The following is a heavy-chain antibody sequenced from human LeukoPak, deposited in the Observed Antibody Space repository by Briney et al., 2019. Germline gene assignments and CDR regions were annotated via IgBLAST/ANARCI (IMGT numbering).Heavy chain of an antibody. CDR1: GFTFSSYA. V-gene: IGHV3-23*01. Sequence: GGSLRLSCAASGFTFSSYAMSWVRQAPGKGLEWVSAISGSGGSTYYADSVKGRFTISRDNSKNTLYLQMNSLRAEDTAVYYCAKNLRYYYDRSGYSYFDYWGQGTLVTVSS. CDR3: AKNLRYYYDRSGYSYFDY. D-gene: IGHD3-22*01. CDR2: ISGSGGST. J-gene: IGHJ4*02.